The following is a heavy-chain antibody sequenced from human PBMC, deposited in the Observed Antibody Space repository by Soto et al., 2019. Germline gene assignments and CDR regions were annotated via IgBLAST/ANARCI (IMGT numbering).Heavy chain of an antibody. CDR1: GFTLSDYY. CDR2: ITSSSAYT. D-gene: IGHD2-2*01. V-gene: IGHV3-11*06. Sequence: QVQLVESGGGLVKPEGSLRLSCAASGFTLSDYYMSWIRQAPGKGLEWVSYITSSSAYTKYADSVKGRFTISRDNAKNSLYLQMTSLRAEDTAVYYCARLGGSVVPAAYVDYWGQGTLVAVSS. CDR3: ARLGGSVVPAAYVDY. J-gene: IGHJ4*02.